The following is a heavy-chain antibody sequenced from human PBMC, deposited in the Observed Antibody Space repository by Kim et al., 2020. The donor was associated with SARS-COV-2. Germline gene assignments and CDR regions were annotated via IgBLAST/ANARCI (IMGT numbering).Heavy chain of an antibody. CDR3: ARDRVSSGWFPSVH. D-gene: IGHD6-19*01. V-gene: IGHV3-7*01. J-gene: IGHJ4*02. Sequence: DSVKGRFTISRDNAKNSLYLQMNSLRAEDTAVYYCARDRVSSGWFPSVHWGQGTLVTVSS.